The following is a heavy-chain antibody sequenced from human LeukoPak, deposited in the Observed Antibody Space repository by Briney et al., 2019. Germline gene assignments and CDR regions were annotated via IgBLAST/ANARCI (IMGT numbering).Heavy chain of an antibody. CDR3: ARAEGIVGATFYYYGMDV. CDR2: ISSSSSYI. D-gene: IGHD1-26*01. V-gene: IGHV3-21*01. J-gene: IGHJ6*02. CDR1: GFTFSSYS. Sequence: GGSLRLSCAASGFTFSSYSMNWVRQAPGKGLEWVSSISSSSSYIYYADSVKGRFTIPRDNAKNSLYLQMNSLRAEDTAVYYCARAEGIVGATFYYYGMDVWGQGTTVTVSS.